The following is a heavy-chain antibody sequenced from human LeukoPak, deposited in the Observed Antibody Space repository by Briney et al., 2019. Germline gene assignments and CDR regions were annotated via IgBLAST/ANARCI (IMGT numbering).Heavy chain of an antibody. V-gene: IGHV1-69-2*01. CDR1: GYTFTDYY. D-gene: IGHD4-17*01. J-gene: IGHJ4*02. CDR2: VDPEDGET. Sequence: ASVKVSCKVSGYTFTDYYMHWVQQAPGKGLEWMGLVDPEDGETIYAEKFQGRVTITAGTSTDTAYMELSSLRFDDTAVYYCATGYGDYGGAYWGQGTLVTVSS. CDR3: ATGYGDYGGAY.